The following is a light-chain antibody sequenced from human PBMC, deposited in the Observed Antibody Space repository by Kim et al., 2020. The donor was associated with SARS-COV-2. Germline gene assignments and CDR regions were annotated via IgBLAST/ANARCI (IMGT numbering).Light chain of an antibody. V-gene: IGKV3-20*01. Sequence: CLGERATPSCRTRQSVSSSYLAGYQQKPGQAPRLRIYGASSRATGIPDRFSGSGSGTDYTLTISRREPEDFAVHYCQQYGSSPRTFGQGTKVDIK. CDR1: QSVSSSY. CDR3: QQYGSSPRT. J-gene: IGKJ1*01. CDR2: GAS.